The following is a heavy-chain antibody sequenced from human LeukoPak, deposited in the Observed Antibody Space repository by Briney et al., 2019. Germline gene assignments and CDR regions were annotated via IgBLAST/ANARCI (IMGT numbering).Heavy chain of an antibody. CDR1: GGSISSYY. Sequence: SETLSLTCTVSGGSISSYYWSWIRQPAGKGLEWIGRIYTSGSTDYNPSLKSRATMSVDTSKKQFSLKLRSVTAADTAVYYCARDEWISSSWVNWFDPWGQGTLVTVSS. CDR3: ARDEWISSSWVNWFDP. V-gene: IGHV4-4*07. D-gene: IGHD6-13*01. CDR2: IYTSGST. J-gene: IGHJ5*02.